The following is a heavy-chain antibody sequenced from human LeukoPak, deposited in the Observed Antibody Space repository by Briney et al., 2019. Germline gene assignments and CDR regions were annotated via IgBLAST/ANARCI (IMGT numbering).Heavy chain of an antibody. CDR1: GYTFTGYY. CDR2: INPNSGGT. D-gene: IGHD2-21*02. Sequence: ASVKVSCKASGYTFTGYYMHWVRQAPGQGLEWMGWINPNSGGTNYAQKFQGRVTMTRDTSIGTAYMELSRLRSDDTAVYYCARDAFAYCGGDCYYYFDYWGQGTLVTVSS. J-gene: IGHJ4*02. CDR3: ARDAFAYCGGDCYYYFDY. V-gene: IGHV1-2*02.